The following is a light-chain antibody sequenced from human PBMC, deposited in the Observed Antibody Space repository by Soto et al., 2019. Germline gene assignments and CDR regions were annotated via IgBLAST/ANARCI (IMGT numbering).Light chain of an antibody. CDR2: RNT. J-gene: IGLJ3*02. V-gene: IGLV1-40*01. CDR1: YSNIGAGYD. Sequence: QTVVTQPPSVSGAPGQGVTISCAGTYSNIGAGYDVHWYQQIPGTAPKLLIHRNTLRSSGVPDRFSGSKSGTSASLAITGLQAEDEADYYCQSYDHTLSRSLFGGGTKVTVL. CDR3: QSYDHTLSRSL.